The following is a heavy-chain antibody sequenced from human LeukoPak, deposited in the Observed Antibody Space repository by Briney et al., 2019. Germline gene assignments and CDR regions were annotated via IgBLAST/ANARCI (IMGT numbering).Heavy chain of an antibody. Sequence: GGSLRLSCAASGFTFSSYAMSWVRQAPGKGLEWVSAISGSGGSTYYADSVKGRFTISRDNSKNTLYLQMNSLRAEDTAVYYCAKGGYSSSWYRYYFDYWGQGTLVTVSS. CDR3: AKGGYSSSWYRYYFDY. CDR1: GFTFSSYA. J-gene: IGHJ4*02. D-gene: IGHD6-13*01. V-gene: IGHV3-23*01. CDR2: ISGSGGST.